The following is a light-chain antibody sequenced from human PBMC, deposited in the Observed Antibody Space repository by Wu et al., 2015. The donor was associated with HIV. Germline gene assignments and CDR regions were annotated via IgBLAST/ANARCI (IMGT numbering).Light chain of an antibody. Sequence: EIVLTQSPATLSLSPGERATLSCRASQSVSNYLAWYQQKPGQAPRLLIYDASNRATGISARFRGSGSGTDFTLTISSLEPEDSAVYYCQQRSNWPLLTLGGGTKVEIK. J-gene: IGKJ4*01. CDR1: QSVSNY. CDR3: QQRSNWPLLT. CDR2: DAS. V-gene: IGKV3-11*01.